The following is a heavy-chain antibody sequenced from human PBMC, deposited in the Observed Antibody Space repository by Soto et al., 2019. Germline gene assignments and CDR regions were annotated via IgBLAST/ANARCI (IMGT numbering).Heavy chain of an antibody. CDR3: ARSLVRGVSNFDY. D-gene: IGHD3-10*01. CDR1: GGSISSGGYY. Sequence: QVQLQESGPGLVKPSQTLSLTCTVSGGSISSGGYYWSWIRQHPGKGLEWIGYIYYRGSTYYNPSLKHRVTISVDTSKNQFSLKLSSVTAADTAVYYCARSLVRGVSNFDYWGQGTLVTVSS. CDR2: IYYRGST. J-gene: IGHJ4*02. V-gene: IGHV4-31*03.